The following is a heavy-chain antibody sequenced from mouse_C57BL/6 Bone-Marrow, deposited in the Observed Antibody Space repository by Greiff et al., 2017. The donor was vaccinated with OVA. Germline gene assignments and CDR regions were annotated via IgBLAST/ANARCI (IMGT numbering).Heavy chain of an antibody. CDR2: ISGGGGNT. Sequence: DVMLVESGGGLVKPGGSLKLSCAASGFTFSSYTMSWVRQTPEKRLEWVATISGGGGNTYYPDSVKGRFTISRDNAKNTLYLQMSSLRSEDTALYYCARGGYYSNSFAYWGQGTLVTVSA. D-gene: IGHD2-5*01. CDR3: ARGGYYSNSFAY. J-gene: IGHJ3*01. V-gene: IGHV5-9*01. CDR1: GFTFSSYT.